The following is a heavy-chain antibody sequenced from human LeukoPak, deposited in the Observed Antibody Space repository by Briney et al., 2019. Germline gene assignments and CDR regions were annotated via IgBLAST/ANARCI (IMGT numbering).Heavy chain of an antibody. V-gene: IGHV3-48*03. Sequence: GGSLRLSCAASGFDFGAYEMNWVRQAPGKGLEWVAYFAGSDTTKYYADSVRGRLTISRNNAKNSLYLQMNSLRAEDTALYYCTTLGYHLDSWGQGTLVTVSS. CDR3: TTLGYHLDS. CDR1: GFDFGAYE. J-gene: IGHJ4*02. CDR2: FAGSDTTK. D-gene: IGHD3-22*01.